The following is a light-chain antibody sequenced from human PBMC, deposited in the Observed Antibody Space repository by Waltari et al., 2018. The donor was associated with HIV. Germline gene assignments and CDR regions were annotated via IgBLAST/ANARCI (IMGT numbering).Light chain of an antibody. J-gene: IGLJ2*01. V-gene: IGLV2-14*01. CDR2: EVS. Sequence: QSALTQPASVSGSPGQSITISCTGTSSDVGVYDFVSWYQQRPGKAPTLMIYEVSNLPSGFSNRFSGSKSGNTASLTISGLRAEDEADYYCSSYTTINTVIFGGGTKLTVL. CDR1: SSDVGVYDF. CDR3: SSYTTINTVI.